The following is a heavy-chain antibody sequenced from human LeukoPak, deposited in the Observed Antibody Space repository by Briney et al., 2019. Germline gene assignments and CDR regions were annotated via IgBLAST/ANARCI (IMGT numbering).Heavy chain of an antibody. CDR1: GFTFSSYD. V-gene: IGHV3-48*01. J-gene: IGHJ3*01. CDR3: AKFFTGEYVRAFDV. D-gene: IGHD3-10*02. Sequence: GGSLRLSGAASGFTFSSYDRNWVRQAPGKGPEGGSYISSRGTTMYYADSVKGRFTISRDNSKNTLYLQMNSLRAEDTAVYYCAKFFTGEYVRAFDVWGQGTMVTVSS. CDR2: ISSRGTTM.